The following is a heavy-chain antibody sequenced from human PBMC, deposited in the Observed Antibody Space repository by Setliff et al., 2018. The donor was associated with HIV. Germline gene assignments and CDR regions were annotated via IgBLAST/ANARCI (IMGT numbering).Heavy chain of an antibody. V-gene: IGHV1-18*01. D-gene: IGHD4-17*01. CDR1: GYTFTSYG. CDR3: ATFDYGHSLGKIDY. CDR2: ISAYNGNT. Sequence: ASVKVSCKASGYTFTSYGISWVRQAPGQGLEWMGWISAYNGNTNYAQKLQGRVTMSRDTSISTAYMELSRLKSDDTAVYFCATFDYGHSLGKIDYWGQETLVTVSS. J-gene: IGHJ4*02.